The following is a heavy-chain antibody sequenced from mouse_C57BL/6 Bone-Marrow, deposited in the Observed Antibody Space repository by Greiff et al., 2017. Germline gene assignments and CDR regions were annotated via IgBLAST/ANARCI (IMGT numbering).Heavy chain of an antibody. V-gene: IGHV1-62-2*01. D-gene: IGHD1-1*01. CDR1: GYTFTEYT. J-gene: IGHJ2*01. Sequence: VQLQQSGAELVKPGASVKLSCKASGYTFTEYTIHWVKQRSGQGLEWIGWFYPGSGSIKYNEKFKDKATLTADKYSSTVYMELSRLTSEDSSVFFCARLEGKVYYGSSFDYWGQGTTLTVSS. CDR2: FYPGSGSI. CDR3: ARLEGKVYYGSSFDY.